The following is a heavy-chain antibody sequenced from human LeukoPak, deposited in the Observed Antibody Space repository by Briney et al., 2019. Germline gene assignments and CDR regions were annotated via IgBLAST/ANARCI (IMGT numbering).Heavy chain of an antibody. D-gene: IGHD6-19*01. V-gene: IGHV4-39*01. CDR1: GGSISSSSYY. CDR2: IYYSGST. Sequence: SETLSLTCTVSGGSISSSSYYWGWIRQPPGKGLEWIGSIYYSGSTYYNPSLKSRVTISVDTSKNQFPLKLSSVTAADTAVYYCATTSSGWDNFDYWGQGTLVTVSS. J-gene: IGHJ4*02. CDR3: ATTSSGWDNFDY.